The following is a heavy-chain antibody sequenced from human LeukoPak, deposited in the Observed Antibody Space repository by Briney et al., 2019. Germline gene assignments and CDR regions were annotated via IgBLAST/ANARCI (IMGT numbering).Heavy chain of an antibody. V-gene: IGHV4-59*01. Sequence: SETLSLTCTVSGGSISSYYWSWIRQPPGKGLEWIGYIYYSGSTNYNPSLKSRVTISVDTSKNQFSLKLSSVTAADTAVYYSARATPITMVRGVIDHFDYWGQGTLVTVSS. J-gene: IGHJ4*02. D-gene: IGHD3-10*01. CDR1: GGSISSYY. CDR2: IYYSGST. CDR3: ARATPITMVRGVIDHFDY.